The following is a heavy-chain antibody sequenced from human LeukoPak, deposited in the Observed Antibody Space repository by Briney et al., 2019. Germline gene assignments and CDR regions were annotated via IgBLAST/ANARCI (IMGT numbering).Heavy chain of an antibody. CDR3: ARDRDPGYYDTNGYRRINAFDI. CDR2: IYYSGST. V-gene: IGHV4-59*11. CDR1: GGSFSGHY. Sequence: PSETLSLTCAVYGGSFSGHYWSWIRQPPGKGLEWIGYIYYSGSTNYNPSLKSRVTISVDTSKNQFSLKLRSVTAADTAVYYCARDRDPGYYDTNGYRRINAFDILGQGTMVTVSS. J-gene: IGHJ3*02. D-gene: IGHD3-22*01.